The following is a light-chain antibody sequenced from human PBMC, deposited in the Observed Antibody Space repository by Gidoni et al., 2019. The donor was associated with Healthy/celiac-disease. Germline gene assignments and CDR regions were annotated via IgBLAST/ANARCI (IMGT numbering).Light chain of an antibody. V-gene: IGKV1-9*01. CDR2: AAS. CDR3: QQLKSYLWT. Sequence: DIQLTQSPSFLSASVGDRVTITCRASQGISSYLAWYQQKPGKAPKLLIYAASTVQSGVPSRFSGSGSGTEFTLTISSLQPEDFATYYCQQLKSYLWTFGQGTKVEIK. J-gene: IGKJ1*01. CDR1: QGISSY.